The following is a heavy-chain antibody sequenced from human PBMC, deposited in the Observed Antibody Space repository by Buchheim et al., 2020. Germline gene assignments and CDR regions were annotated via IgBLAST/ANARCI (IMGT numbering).Heavy chain of an antibody. J-gene: IGHJ4*02. CDR1: GFSFSSYV. CDR3: AKEGGHWDC. V-gene: IGHV3-23*01. Sequence: EEQLLESGGGLVQPGGSLRLSCAASGFSFSSYVMTWVRQAPGKGLEWVSAIAATGSATYYADSVKGRFTISRANSKNTLYLQMNSLRAEDTALYFCAKEGGHWDCWGQGTL. CDR2: IAATGSAT.